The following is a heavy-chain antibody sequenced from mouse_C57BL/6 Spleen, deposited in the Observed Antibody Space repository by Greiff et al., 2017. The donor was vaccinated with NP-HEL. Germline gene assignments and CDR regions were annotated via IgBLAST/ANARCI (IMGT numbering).Heavy chain of an antibody. J-gene: IGHJ3*01. D-gene: IGHD1-1*01. CDR3: ARHEGYYYYGSSYDAWFAY. CDR1: GYTFTEYT. Sequence: QVQLQQSGAELVKPGASVKLSCKASGYTFTEYTIHWVKQRSGQGLEWIGWFYPGSGSIKYNEKFKDKATLTADKSSSTVYMELSRLTSEDSAVYFCARHEGYYYYGSSYDAWFAYWGQGTLVTVSA. CDR2: FYPGSGSI. V-gene: IGHV1-62-2*01.